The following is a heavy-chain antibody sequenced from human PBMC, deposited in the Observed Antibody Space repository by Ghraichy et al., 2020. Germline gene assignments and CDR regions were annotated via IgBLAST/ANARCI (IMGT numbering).Heavy chain of an antibody. J-gene: IGHJ6*02. V-gene: IGHV1-69*04. CDR1: GGTFSSYA. CDR2: IIPILGIA. CDR3: ASTYDFWSGYYYYYYYGMDV. D-gene: IGHD3-3*01. Sequence: SVKVSCKASGGTFSSYAISWVRQAPGQGLEWMGRIIPILGIANYAQKFQGRVTITADKSTSTAYMELSSLRSEDTAVYYCASTYDFWSGYYYYYYYGMDVWGQGTTVTVSS.